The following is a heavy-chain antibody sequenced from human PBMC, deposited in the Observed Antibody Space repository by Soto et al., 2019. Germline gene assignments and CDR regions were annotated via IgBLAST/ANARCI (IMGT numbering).Heavy chain of an antibody. Sequence: QVQLVESGGGVVQPGRSLRLSCAASGFTFSSYAMHWVRQAPGKGLEWVAVISYDGSNKYYADSVKGRFTISRDNSKNTLYLQMNSLRAEDTAVYYCARPRNWGFISYFDYWGQGTLVTVSS. V-gene: IGHV3-30-3*01. CDR2: ISYDGSNK. CDR3: ARPRNWGFISYFDY. D-gene: IGHD7-27*01. CDR1: GFTFSSYA. J-gene: IGHJ4*02.